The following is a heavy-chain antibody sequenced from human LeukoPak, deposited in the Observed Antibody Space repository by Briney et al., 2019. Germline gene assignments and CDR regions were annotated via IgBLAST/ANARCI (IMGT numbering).Heavy chain of an antibody. J-gene: IGHJ4*02. CDR2: INHSGST. V-gene: IGHV4-34*01. Sequence: SETLSLTCAVYGGSFSGYYWSWIRQPPGKGLEWIGEINHSGSTNYNPSLKSRVTISVDTSKNQFSLKLSSVTAADTAVYYCARIAAAGTRGITPFDYWGRGTLVTVSS. D-gene: IGHD6-13*01. CDR1: GGSFSGYY. CDR3: ARIAAAGTRGITPFDY.